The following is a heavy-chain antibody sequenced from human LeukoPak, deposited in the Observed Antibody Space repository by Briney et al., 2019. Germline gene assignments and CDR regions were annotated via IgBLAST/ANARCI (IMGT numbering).Heavy chain of an antibody. Sequence: PSRTLSLTCTVSGGSISSGSYYWTWIRQPPGKGLEWIGYIDHTGSTNYNPSLNSRVTISRDTSRNHFSLKLSSATAADTAVYYCASLSFGESIMDVDYWGQGTLVTVSS. CDR2: IDHTGST. V-gene: IGHV4-61*03. CDR3: ASLSFGESIMDVDY. CDR1: GGSISSGSYY. J-gene: IGHJ4*02. D-gene: IGHD3-10*01.